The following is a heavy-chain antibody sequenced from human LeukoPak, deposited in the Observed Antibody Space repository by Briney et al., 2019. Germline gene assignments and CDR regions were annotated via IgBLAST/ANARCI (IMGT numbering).Heavy chain of an antibody. J-gene: IGHJ2*01. D-gene: IGHD1-26*01. CDR1: GDSISNDN. CDR3: ARREWHFDL. Sequence: SETLSLTCTVSGDSISNDNWSWIRQPPGKGLEWIGYAHYSGRSNHNPSLKSRVTMSIDTSKNQFFLKLSSVTAADTAVYFCARREWHFDLWGRGTLVTVSS. CDR2: AHYSGRS. V-gene: IGHV4-59*01.